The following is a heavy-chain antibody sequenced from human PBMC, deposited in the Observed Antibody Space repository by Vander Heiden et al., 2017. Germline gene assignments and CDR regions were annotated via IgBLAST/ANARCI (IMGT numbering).Heavy chain of an antibody. CDR1: GAFISNNYYY. V-gene: IGHV4-39*01. CDR3: ARARDGYLADYFDY. CDR2: IYYSGTA. Sequence: QLQLQESGPGLVKPSETLSLTCEVSGAFISNNYYYWGWIRQPPGKGLEWFGNIYYSGTAFYNPSLKSRVTISVDTSTNQFSLRLRSVTAADTAVYYCARARDGYLADYFDYWGQGSLVTVSS. J-gene: IGHJ4*02. D-gene: IGHD5-12*01.